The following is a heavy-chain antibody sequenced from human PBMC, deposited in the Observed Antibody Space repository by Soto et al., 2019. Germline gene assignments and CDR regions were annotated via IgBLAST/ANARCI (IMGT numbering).Heavy chain of an antibody. CDR1: GDSISSGGCY. J-gene: IGHJ6*02. Sequence: ILSLTCTVSGDSISSGGCYWSWIRQPPGKALEWLALIYGDDNKIYSASLTSRLTITKDTSRNQVVFTMTNMDPVDTATYFCARRRDYGRMDVWGQGTTVTVSS. CDR3: ARRRDYGRMDV. V-gene: IGHV2-5*08. D-gene: IGHD3-16*01. CDR2: IYGDDNK.